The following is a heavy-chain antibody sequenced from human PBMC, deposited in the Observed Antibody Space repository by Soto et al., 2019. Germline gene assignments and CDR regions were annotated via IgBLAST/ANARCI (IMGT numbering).Heavy chain of an antibody. CDR1: GGTFSSYA. D-gene: IGHD1-7*01. V-gene: IGHV1-69*13. CDR2: IIPIFGTA. Sequence: ASVKVSCKASGGTFSSYAISWVRQAPGQGLEWMGGIIPIFGTANYAQKFQGRVTITADESTSTAYMELSSLRSEDTAVYYCARGEDWNYGIDYWGQGTLVTVSS. CDR3: ARGEDWNYGIDY. J-gene: IGHJ4*02.